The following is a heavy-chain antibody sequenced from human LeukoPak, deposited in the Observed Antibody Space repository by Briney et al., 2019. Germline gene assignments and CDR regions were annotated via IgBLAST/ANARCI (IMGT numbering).Heavy chain of an antibody. D-gene: IGHD6-6*01. CDR1: GGSISSYY. V-gene: IGHV4-4*07. J-gene: IGHJ4*02. CDR3: ARERLAARRGAYYFDY. Sequence: PSETLSLTCTVSGGSISSYYWSWIRQPAGKGLEWIGRIYTSGSTNCNPSLKSRVTISVDKSKNQFSLKLSSVTAADTAVYYCARERLAARRGAYYFDYWGQGTLVTVSS. CDR2: IYTSGST.